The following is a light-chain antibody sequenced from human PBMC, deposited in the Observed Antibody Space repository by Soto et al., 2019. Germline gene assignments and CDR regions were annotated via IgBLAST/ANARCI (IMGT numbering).Light chain of an antibody. CDR2: DAS. CDR1: QSVSSY. J-gene: IGKJ4*01. CDR3: QQRSNWPGLT. Sequence: EIVLTQSPATLSLSPGERATLSCRASQSVSSYVAWYQQKPGQAPRLLIYDASNRATGIPARFSGSGSGTDFTLTISSLEPEDFVVYYCQQRSNWPGLTFGGGTKVEIK. V-gene: IGKV3-11*01.